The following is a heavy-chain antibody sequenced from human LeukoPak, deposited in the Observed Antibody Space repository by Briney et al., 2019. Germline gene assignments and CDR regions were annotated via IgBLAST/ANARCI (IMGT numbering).Heavy chain of an antibody. CDR2: ISYDGSNK. Sequence: PGGSLRLSCAASGFTFSSYAMHWVRQAPGKGLEWVAVISYDGSNKYYADSVKGRFTISRDNSKNTLYPQMNSLRAEDTAVYYCARDGILRGHLDYWGQGTLVTVSS. CDR3: ARDGILRGHLDY. J-gene: IGHJ4*02. CDR1: GFTFSSYA. D-gene: IGHD3-10*01. V-gene: IGHV3-30-3*01.